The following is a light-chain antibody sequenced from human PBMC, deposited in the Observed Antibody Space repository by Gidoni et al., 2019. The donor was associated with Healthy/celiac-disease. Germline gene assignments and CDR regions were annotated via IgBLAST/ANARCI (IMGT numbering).Light chain of an antibody. CDR2: LAS. Sequence: DVVMTQSPDSLAVSLGEMATSHCKSSQSVLYSSNNKNYLAWYQHKPGQPPKLLIFLASIRDSGVPDRFSGSGSGTDFTLTINSLQADDVSIYYCLQYLHAPRXFXQGTMVEI. J-gene: IGKJ1*01. CDR3: LQYLHAPRX. CDR1: QSVLYSSNNKNY. V-gene: IGKV4-1*01.